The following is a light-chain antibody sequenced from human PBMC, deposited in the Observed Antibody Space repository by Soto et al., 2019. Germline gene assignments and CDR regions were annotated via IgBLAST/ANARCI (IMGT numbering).Light chain of an antibody. CDR1: QGIRND. CDR3: LQDYNYPLT. CDR2: AAS. V-gene: IGKV1-6*01. Sequence: AIQMTQSPSSLSASVGDRVTITCRASQGIRNDLGWYQQKPGKAPKLLIYAASSLQSGVTSRFSGSGSGTDFTLTISSLQPEDFATDYCLQDYNYPLTFGGGTKVEIK. J-gene: IGKJ4*01.